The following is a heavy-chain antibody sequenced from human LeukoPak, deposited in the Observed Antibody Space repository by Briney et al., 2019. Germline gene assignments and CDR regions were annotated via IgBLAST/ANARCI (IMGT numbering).Heavy chain of an antibody. CDR1: EFTFSRYW. CDR3: ARAPAEIGGYYPEYFRH. CDR2: IKSDGST. V-gene: IGHV3-74*01. D-gene: IGHD3-22*01. J-gene: IGHJ1*01. Sequence: GGSLRLSCAASEFTFSRYWMHWVRQAPGKGLVWVSRIKSDGSTNYADSVKGRFTISRDNAKNTVSLQMNSLRAEDTGVYYCARAPAEIGGYYPEYFRHWGQGTLITVSS.